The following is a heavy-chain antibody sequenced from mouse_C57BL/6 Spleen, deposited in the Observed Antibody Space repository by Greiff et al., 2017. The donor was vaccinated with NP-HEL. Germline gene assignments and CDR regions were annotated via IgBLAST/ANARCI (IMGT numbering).Heavy chain of an antibody. V-gene: IGHV5-16*01. D-gene: IGHD2-13*01. J-gene: IGHJ2*01. CDR2: INYDGSST. Sequence: EVQLVESEGGLVQPGSSMKLSCTASGFTFSDYYMAWVRQVPEKGLEWVANINYDGSSTYYLDSLKSRFIISRDNAKNILYLQMSSLKSEDTATYYCAREGLTTPHYFDYWGQGTTLTVSS. CDR3: AREGLTTPHYFDY. CDR1: GFTFSDYY.